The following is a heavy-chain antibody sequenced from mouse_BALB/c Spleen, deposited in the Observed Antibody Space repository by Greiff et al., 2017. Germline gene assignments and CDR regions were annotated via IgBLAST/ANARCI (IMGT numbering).Heavy chain of an antibody. D-gene: IGHD2-1*01. CDR3: ARHSVYYGNYYAMDY. J-gene: IGHJ4*01. Sequence: VMLVESGPDLVAPSQSLSITCTVSGFSLTSYGVHWVRQPPGKGLEWLVVIWSDGSTTYNSALKSRLSISKDNSKSQVFLKMNSLQTDDTAMYYCARHSVYYGNYYAMDYWGQGTSVTVSS. CDR2: IWSDGST. CDR1: GFSLTSYG. V-gene: IGHV2-6-2*01.